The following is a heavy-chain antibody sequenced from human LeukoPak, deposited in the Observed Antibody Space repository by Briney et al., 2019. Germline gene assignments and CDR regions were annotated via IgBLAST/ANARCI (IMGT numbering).Heavy chain of an antibody. V-gene: IGHV1-18*01. CDR1: GYTFTSSY. J-gene: IGHJ4*02. CDR2: ISACNGRT. CDR3: ARGGTYYPCIDY. Sequence: ASVTVSCKASGYTFTSSYINWVRQAPGQRLEWMGWISACNGRTNYAQKFQGRVTMTTDSSTSTAYMDLTSLRSDDTAVYYCARGGTYYPCIDYWGQGTLVTVSS. D-gene: IGHD1-26*01.